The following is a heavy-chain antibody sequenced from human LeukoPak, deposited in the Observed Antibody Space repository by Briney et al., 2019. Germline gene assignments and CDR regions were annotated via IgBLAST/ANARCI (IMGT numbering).Heavy chain of an antibody. Sequence: PSETLSLTCTVSGGSISSYYWSWIRQPPGKRPEWIGYIYYSGSTSYNPSLKSRVTISVDTSKNQFTLTVNSVTAADTAVYYCARTLHTGMIDYWGQGTLVSVSS. CDR3: ARTLHTGMIDY. V-gene: IGHV4-59*01. CDR2: IYYSGST. CDR1: GGSISSYY. D-gene: IGHD5-18*01. J-gene: IGHJ4*02.